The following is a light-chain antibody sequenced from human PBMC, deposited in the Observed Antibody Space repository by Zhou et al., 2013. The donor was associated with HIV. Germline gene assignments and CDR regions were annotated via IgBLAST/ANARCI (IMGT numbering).Light chain of an antibody. CDR1: QSISSW. CDR3: QHYDASSGK. Sequence: DIQMTQSPSTLSASVGDRVTITCRASQSISSWLAWYQQKPGKAPKLLIYKASTLESGVPSRFSGGGSGTEFTLTISSLQPDDFATYYCQHYDASSGKFGPGTKVEVK. CDR2: KAS. V-gene: IGKV1-5*03. J-gene: IGKJ1*01.